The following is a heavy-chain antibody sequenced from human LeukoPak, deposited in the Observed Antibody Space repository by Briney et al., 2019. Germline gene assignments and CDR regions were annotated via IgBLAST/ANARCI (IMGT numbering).Heavy chain of an antibody. Sequence: ASVKVSCKASGYTFTSYGISWVRQAPGQGLEWMGWISAYNGNTNYAQKLQGRVTMTTDTSTSTAYMELRSLRSDDTAVYYCARVDSYGYINNWFDPWGQGTLVTVSS. CDR3: ARVDSYGYINNWFDP. CDR1: GYTFTSYG. D-gene: IGHD5-18*01. J-gene: IGHJ5*02. CDR2: ISAYNGNT. V-gene: IGHV1-18*01.